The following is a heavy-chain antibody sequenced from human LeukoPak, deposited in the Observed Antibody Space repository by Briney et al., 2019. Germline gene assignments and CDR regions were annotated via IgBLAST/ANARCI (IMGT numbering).Heavy chain of an antibody. CDR3: ATDSFSYGHDDAFDI. J-gene: IGHJ3*02. V-gene: IGHV3-7*04. D-gene: IGHD5-18*01. Sequence: GGSLRLSCGASGFXFSNYWMSWVRQAPGKGLEWVANINQDGSGKYYVDSVKGRFAISRDNANNSLYLQMNGLRAEDTGVYYCATDSFSYGHDDAFDIWGQGTLVAVSS. CDR1: GFXFSNYW. CDR2: INQDGSGK.